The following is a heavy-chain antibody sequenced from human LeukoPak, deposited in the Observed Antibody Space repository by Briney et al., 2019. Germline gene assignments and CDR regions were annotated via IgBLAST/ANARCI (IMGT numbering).Heavy chain of an antibody. CDR2: ISWNSGSI. Sequence: GGSLRLSCAASGFTFDDYAMHWVRQAPGKGLEWVSGISWNSGSIGYADSVKGRFTISRDNAKNSLYLQMNSLRAEDTALYYCAKGRLGYCSGGSCLPDYWGQGTLVTVSS. V-gene: IGHV3-9*01. CDR3: AKGRLGYCSGGSCLPDY. D-gene: IGHD2-15*01. CDR1: GFTFDDYA. J-gene: IGHJ4*02.